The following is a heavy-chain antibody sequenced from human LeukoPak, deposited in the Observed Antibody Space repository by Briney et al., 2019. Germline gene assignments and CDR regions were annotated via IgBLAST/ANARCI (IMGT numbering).Heavy chain of an antibody. CDR1: GGTFSGYD. V-gene: IGHV1-69*04. CDR2: INPTVGIA. J-gene: IGHJ6*02. D-gene: IGHD6-25*01. CDR3: VSSVTPGYPHGHYYYYYGMDV. Sequence: SVKVSCKASGGTFSGYDISWVRQAPGQGLELMGRINPTVGIANYAQKFQGRVTITADKSTSTAYMELSGLRSEDTAVYYCVSSVTPGYPHGHYYYYYGMDVWGQGTRVTVSS.